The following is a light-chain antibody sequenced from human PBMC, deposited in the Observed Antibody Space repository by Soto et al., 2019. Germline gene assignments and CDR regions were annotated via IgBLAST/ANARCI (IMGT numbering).Light chain of an antibody. V-gene: IGKV1-5*03. Sequence: DIQMSQSPSTLSASVGGRVTITCRASQGTGDWLAWYQQKPGKAPKILIYKTSNLEDGVPSRFSGSGSETEFTLTISSLQPDDFATYYCQQYNSYSFGQGTKVDIK. J-gene: IGKJ1*01. CDR2: KTS. CDR1: QGTGDW. CDR3: QQYNSYS.